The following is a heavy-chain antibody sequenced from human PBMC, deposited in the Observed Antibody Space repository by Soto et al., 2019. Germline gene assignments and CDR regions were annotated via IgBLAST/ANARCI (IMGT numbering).Heavy chain of an antibody. V-gene: IGHV4-39*01. Sequence: SETLSLTCTVSGGSISSSSYYWGWIRQPPGKGLEWIGSIYYSGSTYYNPSLKGRFTISVDTSKSQFSLKLSSVTAADTAVYYCARHRLRPRFYDSSGYYRSTQFDYWGQGTLVTVSS. CDR2: IYYSGST. J-gene: IGHJ4*02. D-gene: IGHD3-22*01. CDR1: GGSISSSSYY. CDR3: ARHRLRPRFYDSSGYYRSTQFDY.